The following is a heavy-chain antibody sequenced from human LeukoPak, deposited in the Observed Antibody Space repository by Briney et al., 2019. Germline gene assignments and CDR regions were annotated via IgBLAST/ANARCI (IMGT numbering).Heavy chain of an antibody. CDR3: AELGITMIGGV. V-gene: IGHV3-48*03. Sequence: GGSLRLSCAASGFTFRSYEMNWVRQAPGKGLEWVSYISSSRSIIYYADSVKGRFTISRDNAKNSLYLQMNSLRAEDTAVYYCAELGITMIGGVWGKGTTVTISS. CDR2: ISSSRSII. D-gene: IGHD3-10*02. J-gene: IGHJ6*04. CDR1: GFTFRSYE.